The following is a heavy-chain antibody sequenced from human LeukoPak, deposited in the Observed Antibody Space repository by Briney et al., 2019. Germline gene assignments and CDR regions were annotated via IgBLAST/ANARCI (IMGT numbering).Heavy chain of an antibody. CDR2: ISGSGGST. V-gene: IGHV3-23*01. J-gene: IGHJ2*01. D-gene: IGHD2-15*01. CDR1: GFSLSSYA. CDR3: TKDRSQAPHWYFDL. Sequence: QAGGSLRLSCAASGFSLSSYALTWVRQAPGKGLEWVSAISGSGGSTYYADSVKGRFTISRDNSKSTLYLQMNSLRVEDTAVYYCTKDRSQAPHWYFDLWGRGTLVTVSS.